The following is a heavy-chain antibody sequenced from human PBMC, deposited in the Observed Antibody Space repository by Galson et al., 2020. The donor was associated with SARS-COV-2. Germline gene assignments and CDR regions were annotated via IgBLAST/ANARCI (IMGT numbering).Heavy chain of an antibody. CDR2: IYYSGST. V-gene: IGHV4-39*07. CDR1: AGTNSSSSSY. CDR3: ARGGGTIFGVVIILGYFNY. D-gene: IGHD3-3*01. Sequence: SETLSLTYTVPAGTNSSSSSYWGCIRQPPGKGLEWIGSIYYSGSTYYNPSLKSRVTISVDTSKNQFSLKLSSVTAADTAVYYCARGGGTIFGVVIILGYFNYWGQGTLVTVSS. J-gene: IGHJ4*02.